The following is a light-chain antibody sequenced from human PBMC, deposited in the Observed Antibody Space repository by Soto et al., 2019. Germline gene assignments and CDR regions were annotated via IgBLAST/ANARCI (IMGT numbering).Light chain of an antibody. CDR1: SSNIGSNT. V-gene: IGLV1-44*01. J-gene: IGLJ2*01. CDR3: AAWDDSLNGLV. CDR2: SNN. Sequence: QSVLTQPPSASGTPRQRVTISCSGSSSNIGSNTVNWYQQLPGTAPKLLIYSNNQRPSGVPDRFSGSKSGTSASLANSGLQSEDEADYYCAAWDDSLNGLVFGGGTKLTVL.